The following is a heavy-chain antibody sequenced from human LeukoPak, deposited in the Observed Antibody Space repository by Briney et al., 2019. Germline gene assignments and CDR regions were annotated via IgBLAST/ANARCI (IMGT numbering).Heavy chain of an antibody. Sequence: GGSLRLSCAASGFTFSSYAMSWVRQAPGKGLEWLSVISGSAGSTYYADSVKGRFTISRDNSKNTLYLQMNSLRAEDTAVYYCAKAGGPYYYDNWGQGTLVTVSS. CDR2: ISGSAGST. CDR3: AKAGGPYYYDN. J-gene: IGHJ4*02. D-gene: IGHD1-14*01. V-gene: IGHV3-23*01. CDR1: GFTFSSYA.